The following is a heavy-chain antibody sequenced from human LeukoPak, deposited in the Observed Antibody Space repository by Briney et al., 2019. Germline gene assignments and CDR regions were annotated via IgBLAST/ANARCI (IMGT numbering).Heavy chain of an antibody. CDR1: GFTFSDCA. V-gene: IGHV3-23*05. J-gene: IGHJ4*02. D-gene: IGHD6-19*01. Sequence: GGSLRLSCAASGFTFSDCAMSWVRQAPGKGLEWVSAIYSDGNKHYSESVKGRFAISRDNSKNTLFLQMSSLRAEDTAVYYCVKAQGISVAGRFDYWGQGTLVTVSS. CDR2: IYSDGNK. CDR3: VKAQGISVAGRFDY.